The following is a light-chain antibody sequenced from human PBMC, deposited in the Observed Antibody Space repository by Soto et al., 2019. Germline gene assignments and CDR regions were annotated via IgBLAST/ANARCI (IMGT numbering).Light chain of an antibody. CDR1: SSDVGSYNL. J-gene: IGLJ2*01. Sequence: QSALTQPASVSGSPGQSITISCTGTSSDVGSYNLVSWYQQHPGKAPKLMIYEGSKRPSGVSNRFSGSKSGNRASLTISGLQAEDEADYYCCSYAGSSIHVVFGGGTKLTVL. CDR2: EGS. CDR3: CSYAGSSIHVV. V-gene: IGLV2-23*01.